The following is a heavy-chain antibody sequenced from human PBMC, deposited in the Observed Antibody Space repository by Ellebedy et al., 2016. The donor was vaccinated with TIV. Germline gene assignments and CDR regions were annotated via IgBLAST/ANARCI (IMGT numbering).Heavy chain of an antibody. CDR3: ARSRLGGGHWYFDF. CDR1: GYTFTRYG. CDR2: IAVYNGRT. V-gene: IGHV1-18*01. Sequence: ASVKVSXKVSGYTFTRYGMSWVRQAPGQGLEWMGWIAVYNGRTKYAQKFQDRDVMTTETATSTVYMELRSLRSDDTAVYYCARSRLGGGHWYFDFWGRGTLVTVSS. D-gene: IGHD3-10*01. J-gene: IGHJ2*01.